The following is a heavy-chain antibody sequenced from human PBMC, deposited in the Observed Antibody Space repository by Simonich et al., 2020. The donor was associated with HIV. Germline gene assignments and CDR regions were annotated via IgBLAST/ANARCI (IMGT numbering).Heavy chain of an antibody. CDR3: ARLNGANWGHFDY. V-gene: IGHV4-59*08. CDR2: IYYSGST. D-gene: IGHD7-27*01. J-gene: IGHJ4*02. CDR1: GVSISSHY. Sequence: QVQLQESGPGLVKPSETLSLTCTVSGVSISSHYWSWIRQPPGKGLEWIGYIYYSGSTNYKPALTSRVTILVDTSKNQFSRKLSSVTATDTAVYYCARLNGANWGHFDYWGQGALVTVSS.